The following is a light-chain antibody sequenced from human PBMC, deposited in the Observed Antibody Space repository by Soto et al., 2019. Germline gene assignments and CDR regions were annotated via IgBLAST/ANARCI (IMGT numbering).Light chain of an antibody. J-gene: IGLJ1*01. Sequence: QSVLTQPASVSASPGQSITISCIGTSSDVGSYDLVSWYQHHPGKAPKLIIYEGSKRPSGVSNRFSGSKSGNTASLTISGLLAEDEADYYCCSYAPSRPHPYVFGSGTKVTV. CDR1: SSDVGSYDL. CDR3: CSYAPSRPHPYV. V-gene: IGLV2-23*01. CDR2: EGS.